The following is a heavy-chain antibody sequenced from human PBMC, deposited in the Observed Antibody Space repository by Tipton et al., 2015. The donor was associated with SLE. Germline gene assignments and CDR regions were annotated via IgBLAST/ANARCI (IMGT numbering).Heavy chain of an antibody. Sequence: TLSLTCTVSGGSISSYYWSWMRQPAGKGLEWIGRSYTTGSTDYNPSLKSRVTMSVDTSKNHFSLKLSSVTAADTAVYYCAREFLNPVTTVHYYFDLWGRGTLVTVSS. CDR3: AREFLNPVTTVHYYFDL. V-gene: IGHV4-4*07. CDR2: SYTTGST. CDR1: GGSISSYY. J-gene: IGHJ2*01. D-gene: IGHD4-11*01.